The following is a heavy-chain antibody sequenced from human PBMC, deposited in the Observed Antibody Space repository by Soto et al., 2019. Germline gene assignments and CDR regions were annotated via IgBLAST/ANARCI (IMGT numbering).Heavy chain of an antibody. D-gene: IGHD2-8*02. Sequence: EVQLVESGGGLVQPGGSLRLSCAASGFTFSAFWMSWVRQAPGKGLEWVANVKPDGSDKYYVDSVKGRFTISRDNAKDSLYLQMISLRAEDTAVYYCATETYWSFDYWGQEPWSPSPQ. V-gene: IGHV3-7*01. CDR3: ATETYWSFDY. J-gene: IGHJ4*01. CDR1: GFTFSAFW. CDR2: VKPDGSDK.